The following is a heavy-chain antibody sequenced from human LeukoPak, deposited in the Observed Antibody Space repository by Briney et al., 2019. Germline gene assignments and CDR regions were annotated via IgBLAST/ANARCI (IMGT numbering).Heavy chain of an antibody. CDR2: ISGSGGNT. CDR3: EKNGGGQCYSHLDS. CDR1: GFTFRNYA. D-gene: IGHD2-21*01. J-gene: IGHJ4*02. V-gene: IGHV3-23*01. Sequence: GGSVRLFCAASGFTFRNYAMPWVRQAPGKGLEWVSGISGSGGNTYYVDSVKGRFTISRDNSKNTLHLQMNSLREEDTALYFSEKNGGGQCYSHLDSWGQGNLVTVSS.